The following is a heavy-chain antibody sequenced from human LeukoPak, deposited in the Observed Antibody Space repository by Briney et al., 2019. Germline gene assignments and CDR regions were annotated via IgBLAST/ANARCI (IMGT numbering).Heavy chain of an antibody. Sequence: GGSLRLSCAASGFTFSSYAMHWVRQAPGKGLEWVAVISYDGSNKYYADSVKGRFTISRDNSKNTLYLQINSLRAEDTAVYYCARDQGDYYDSSGLDYWGQGTLVTVSS. CDR2: ISYDGSNK. CDR3: ARDQGDYYDSSGLDY. V-gene: IGHV3-30-3*01. CDR1: GFTFSSYA. J-gene: IGHJ4*02. D-gene: IGHD3-22*01.